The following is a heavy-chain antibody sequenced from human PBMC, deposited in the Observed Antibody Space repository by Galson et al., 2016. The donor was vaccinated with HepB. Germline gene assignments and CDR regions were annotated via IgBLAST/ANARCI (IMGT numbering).Heavy chain of an antibody. Sequence: SETLSLTCTVSGSSISSYYWSWIRQFPGKGLEYIGYIYHNGGTNYNPPLKSRVTISMDTSKNQYSLKVKSVTAADTAVYYCAREVVTHAFDIWGHGTVVTVSS. CDR2: IYHNGGT. D-gene: IGHD3-16*02. CDR1: GSSISSYY. CDR3: AREVVTHAFDI. J-gene: IGHJ3*02. V-gene: IGHV4-59*01.